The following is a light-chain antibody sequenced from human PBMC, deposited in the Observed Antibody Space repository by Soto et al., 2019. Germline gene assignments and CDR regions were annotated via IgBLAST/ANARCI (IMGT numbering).Light chain of an antibody. Sequence: QSVLAQPASVSGSFGQSITISCSGPNTDLGVYGYVSWYQHHPGKAPKLMIYDVSNRPSGVSSRFSGSKSGNTASLSISGLQAEDEADYYCSSYTSSSTLVFGTGTKVTVL. CDR1: NTDLGVYGY. J-gene: IGLJ1*01. CDR3: SSYTSSSTLV. V-gene: IGLV2-14*01. CDR2: DVS.